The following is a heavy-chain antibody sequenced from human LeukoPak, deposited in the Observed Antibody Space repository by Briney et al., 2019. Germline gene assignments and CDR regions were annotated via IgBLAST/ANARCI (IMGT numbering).Heavy chain of an antibody. D-gene: IGHD2-15*01. J-gene: IGHJ4*02. Sequence: PGGSLRLSCAASGFTFSSYAMSWVRQAPGKGLEWVSDICGNNGNTYYADSVKGRFTISRDNSKNTLYLQMNSLSAEDTAVYYCAKQTGGSCYSGFDSWGQGTLVTVST. CDR2: ICGNNGNT. CDR3: AKQTGGSCYSGFDS. CDR1: GFTFSSYA. V-gene: IGHV3-23*01.